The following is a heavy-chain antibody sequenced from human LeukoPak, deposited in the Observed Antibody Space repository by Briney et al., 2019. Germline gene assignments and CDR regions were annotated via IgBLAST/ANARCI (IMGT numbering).Heavy chain of an antibody. D-gene: IGHD3-3*01. CDR1: GGSISSYY. CDR2: IYYSGST. J-gene: IGHJ2*01. V-gene: IGHV4-59*01. Sequence: SETLSLTCTVSGGSISSYYWSWIRQPPGKGLEWIGYIYYSGSTNYNPSLKSRVTISVDTSKNQFSLKLSSVTAADTAVYYCARGRSFFGVVNSYGYFNLWGRGTLVTVSS. CDR3: ARGRSFFGVVNSYGYFNL.